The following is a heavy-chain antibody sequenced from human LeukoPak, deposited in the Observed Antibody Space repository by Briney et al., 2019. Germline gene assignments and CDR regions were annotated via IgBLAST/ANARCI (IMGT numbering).Heavy chain of an antibody. CDR1: GFSFSSYS. CDR3: ARDPAVDTAMGNFWYFDL. D-gene: IGHD5-18*01. J-gene: IGHJ2*01. Sequence: GGSLRLSCAASGFSFSSYSLNWVRQAPGKGLEWVSYMSSSSSTIYSADSVKGRFTISRDNAKKSLYLQMSSLRAEDTAVYYCARDPAVDTAMGNFWYFDLWGRGTLVSVSS. V-gene: IGHV3-48*01. CDR2: MSSSSSTI.